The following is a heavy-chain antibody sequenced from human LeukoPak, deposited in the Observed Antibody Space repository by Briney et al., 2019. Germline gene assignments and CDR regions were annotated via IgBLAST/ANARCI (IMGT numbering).Heavy chain of an antibody. CDR1: VYTFTGYD. Sequence: AAVKVSCKASVYTFTGYDSNWVRQATGQGLEWMGCMNPNSGSTGYAPKFQGRITMTRNTSISTAYMELSSLRSEDTAVYYCATSTNYYDSSGTFDYWGQGTLVTVSS. J-gene: IGHJ4*02. D-gene: IGHD3-22*01. CDR3: ATSTNYYDSSGTFDY. CDR2: MNPNSGST. V-gene: IGHV1-8*01.